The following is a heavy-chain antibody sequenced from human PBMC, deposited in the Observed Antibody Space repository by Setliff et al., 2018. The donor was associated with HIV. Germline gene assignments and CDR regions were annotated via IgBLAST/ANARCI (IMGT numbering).Heavy chain of an antibody. Sequence: ASVKVSCKASGYTFTDYYIHWVQQVPGKGLEWMGRVDPENHETMYAERFQGRVTITADTSSDTAYMELNSLRSEDTAVYYCARDPAPSSSASYFQHWGQGTPVTVSS. V-gene: IGHV1-69-2*01. CDR3: ARDPAPSSSASYFQH. J-gene: IGHJ1*01. CDR2: VDPENHET. D-gene: IGHD6-6*01. CDR1: GYTFTDYY.